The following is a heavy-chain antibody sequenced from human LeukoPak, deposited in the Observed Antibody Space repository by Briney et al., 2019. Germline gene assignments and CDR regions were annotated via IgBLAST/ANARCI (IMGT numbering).Heavy chain of an antibody. J-gene: IGHJ3*02. D-gene: IGHD4-23*01. CDR2: TYYSGGT. Sequence: PSETLSLTCTVSGGSISSGGYYWSWIRQHPGKGLEWIGYTYYSGGTYYNPSLKSRVTISVDTSKNQFSLKLSSVTAADTAVYYCARYDYGGGYDAFDIWGQGTMVTVSS. V-gene: IGHV4-31*03. CDR3: ARYDYGGGYDAFDI. CDR1: GGSISSGGYY.